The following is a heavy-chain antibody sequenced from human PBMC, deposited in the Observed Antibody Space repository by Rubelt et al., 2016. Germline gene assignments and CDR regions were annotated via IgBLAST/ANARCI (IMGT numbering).Heavy chain of an antibody. V-gene: IGHV1-18*01. CDR3: ARDLPPFRRYNWNFPLDY. CDR1: GYTFTSYG. CDR2: ISAYNGNT. J-gene: IGHJ4*02. Sequence: QVQLVQSGAEVKKPGASVKVSCKASGYTFTSYGISWVRQAPGQGLEWMGWISAYNGNTNYAQNTQGRVTRPTNTSNSTASMQLRSLRSDDTAVYYCARDLPPFRRYNWNFPLDYWGQGTLVTVSS. D-gene: IGHD1-7*01.